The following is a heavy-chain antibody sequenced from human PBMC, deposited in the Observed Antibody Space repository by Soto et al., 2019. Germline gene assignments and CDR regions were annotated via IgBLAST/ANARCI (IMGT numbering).Heavy chain of an antibody. D-gene: IGHD3-16*01. CDR3: ARRILGGGFH. CDR1: AASVTSGGSF. V-gene: IGHV4-61*08. Sequence: SETLSLTCNVSAASVTSGGSFWSWIRQPPGKGLEWIGYIYYNGNTNYNPSLRSRVTISEGTSKSQFSLNLKSVTAADTAVYYCARRILGGGFHWGQGILVTVSS. CDR2: IYYNGNT. J-gene: IGHJ4*02.